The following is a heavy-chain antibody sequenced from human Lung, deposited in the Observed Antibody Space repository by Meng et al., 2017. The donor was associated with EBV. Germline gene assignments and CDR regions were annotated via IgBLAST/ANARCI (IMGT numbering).Heavy chain of an antibody. D-gene: IGHD1-14*01. J-gene: IGHJ5*02. CDR2: ISAYNGNT. CDR1: GYIFNNYG. CDR3: ARDLPGGTKGTWLDL. V-gene: IGHV1-18*04. Sequence: QVQLVQSGAEVMKPGASVKVSCKASGYIFNNYGVSWVRQAPGQGPEWMGWISAYNGNTNYAQNFQGRFTMTTDTSTSTAYMELRSLRSDDTAVYYCARDLPGGTKGTWLDLWGQGTLVTVSS.